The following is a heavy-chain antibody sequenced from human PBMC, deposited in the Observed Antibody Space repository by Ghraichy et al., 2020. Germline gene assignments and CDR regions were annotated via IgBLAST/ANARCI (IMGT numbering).Heavy chain of an antibody. CDR2: ISSSSSYI. CDR1: GFTFSSYS. V-gene: IGHV3-21*01. J-gene: IGHJ4*02. Sequence: GGSLRLSCAASGFTFSSYSMNWVRQAPGKGLEWVSSISSSSSYIYYADSVKGRFTISRDNAKNSLYLQMNSLRAEDTAVYYCARDSLGRHRALDYWGQGTLVTVSS. CDR3: ARDSLGRHRALDY. D-gene: IGHD7-27*01.